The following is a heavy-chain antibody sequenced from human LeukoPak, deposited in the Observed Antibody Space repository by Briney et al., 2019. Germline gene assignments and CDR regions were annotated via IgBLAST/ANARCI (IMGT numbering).Heavy chain of an antibody. D-gene: IGHD6-19*01. J-gene: IGHJ6*03. CDR3: ARVLSGWKNYYYYYYMDV. Sequence: GGSLRLSFAASGFTFNDYGMSWVRQAPGKGLEWVSGFNWKGGSTGYADSVKGRFTISRDNAKNSLYLQMNSLRAEDTALYYCARVLSGWKNYYYYYYMDVWGKGTTVTVSS. CDR1: GFTFNDYG. V-gene: IGHV3-20*03. CDR2: FNWKGGST.